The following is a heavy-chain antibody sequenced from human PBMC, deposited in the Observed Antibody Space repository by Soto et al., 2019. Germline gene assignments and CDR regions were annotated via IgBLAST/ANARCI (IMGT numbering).Heavy chain of an antibody. Sequence: PSETLSLTCTVSGGSISNYYWNWIRQSPGKGLEWIGYIYSSGSTHYNPSLKNRVTISVDTSRNQFSLKLNSVTAADTAVYYCARERPDGARLDPWGQGTLVTVSS. CDR1: GGSISNYY. V-gene: IGHV4-4*08. CDR2: IYSSGST. D-gene: IGHD6-6*01. J-gene: IGHJ5*02. CDR3: ARERPDGARLDP.